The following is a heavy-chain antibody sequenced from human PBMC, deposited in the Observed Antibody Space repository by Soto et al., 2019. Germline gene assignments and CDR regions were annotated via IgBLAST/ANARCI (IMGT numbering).Heavy chain of an antibody. CDR1: GGSISSGGYY. Sequence: QVQLQESGPGLVKLYQTLSLTCTVSGGSISSGGYYWSWFRQHPGRGLEWLGYLYYSGRTYYNPSLKSRVTISVDTSKNQFSLKLSSVTAADTAVYYCARDRKDDYDEAFDIWGQGTMVTVSS. V-gene: IGHV4-31*03. D-gene: IGHD4-17*01. CDR3: ARDRKDDYDEAFDI. J-gene: IGHJ3*02. CDR2: LYYSGRT.